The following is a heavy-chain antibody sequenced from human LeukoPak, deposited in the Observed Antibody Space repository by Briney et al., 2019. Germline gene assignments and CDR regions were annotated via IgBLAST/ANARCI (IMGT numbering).Heavy chain of an antibody. V-gene: IGHV3-30-3*01. J-gene: IGHJ2*01. CDR1: GFTFSSYA. Sequence: GGSLRLSCVVSGFTFSSYAMHWVRQAPGKGLEWVGAISYDGSAKYYADSVRGRFTISRDTSENTLYLQMNSLRGDDTAVYFCARNRFSSSVSYWYFDLWGRGTLVTVSS. CDR2: ISYDGSAK. D-gene: IGHD6-6*01. CDR3: ARNRFSSSVSYWYFDL.